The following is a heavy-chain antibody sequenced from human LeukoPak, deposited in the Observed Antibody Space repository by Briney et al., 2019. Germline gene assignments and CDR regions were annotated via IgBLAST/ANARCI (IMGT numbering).Heavy chain of an antibody. V-gene: IGHV4-38-2*01. D-gene: IGHD3-3*01. J-gene: IGHJ4*02. CDR1: GYSISSGYY. Sequence: SETLSLTCAVSGYSISSGYYWGWIRQPPGKGLEWIGSIYHSGSTYYNPSLKSRVTISVDTSKNQFSLKLSSVTAADTAVYYCARGGVFGVVINFDYWGREPWSPSPQ. CDR3: ARGGVFGVVINFDY. CDR2: IYHSGST.